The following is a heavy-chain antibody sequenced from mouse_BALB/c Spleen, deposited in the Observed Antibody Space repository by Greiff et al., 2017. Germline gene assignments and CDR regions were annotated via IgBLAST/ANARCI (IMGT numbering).Heavy chain of an antibody. Sequence: VQLVESGAELARPGASVKLSCKASGYTFTSYWMQWVKQRPGQGLEWIGAIYPGDGDTRYTQKFKGKATLTADKSSSTAYMQLSSLASEDSAVYYCARGDSPALYYYAMDYWGQGTSVTVSS. CDR1: GYTFTSYW. J-gene: IGHJ4*01. V-gene: IGHV1-87*01. D-gene: IGHD6-1*01. CDR3: ARGDSPALYYYAMDY. CDR2: IYPGDGDT.